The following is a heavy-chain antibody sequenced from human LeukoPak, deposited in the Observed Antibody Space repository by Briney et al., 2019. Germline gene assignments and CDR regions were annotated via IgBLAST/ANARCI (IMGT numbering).Heavy chain of an antibody. Sequence: PGGSLRLSCAASGFTFNDYSMNWVRQAPGEGLEWVSSISSSNYIYYADSVKGRFTISRDNAKNSLYLQMNSLRAEDTAVYYCARETQESFDYWGQGTLVTVSS. CDR1: GFTFNDYS. J-gene: IGHJ4*02. CDR2: ISSSNYI. D-gene: IGHD3-10*01. V-gene: IGHV3-21*01. CDR3: ARETQESFDY.